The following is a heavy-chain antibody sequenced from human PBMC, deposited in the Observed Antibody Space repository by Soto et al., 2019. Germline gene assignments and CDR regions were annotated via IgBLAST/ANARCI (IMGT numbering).Heavy chain of an antibody. Sequence: QVQLQESGPGLVKPSQTLSLTCTVSGGSISSGGYYWSWIRQHPGKGLEWIGYIYYSGSTYYNPSLKSRVTISVDTSKNKFSLKLSSVTAADTAVYYCARGAGDIVVVPAAAAYYYYYYMDVWGKGTTVTVSS. CDR3: ARGAGDIVVVPAAAAYYYYYYMDV. J-gene: IGHJ6*03. D-gene: IGHD2-2*01. CDR2: IYYSGST. CDR1: GGSISSGGYY. V-gene: IGHV4-31*03.